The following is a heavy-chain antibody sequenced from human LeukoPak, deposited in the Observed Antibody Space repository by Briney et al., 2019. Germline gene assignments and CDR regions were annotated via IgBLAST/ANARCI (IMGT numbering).Heavy chain of an antibody. Sequence: GGSLRLSCAASGFTFSNDWMHWVRQAPGKGLVWVSRINTDGSTTTYADSVKGRFTISRDNAKNTLYLQTNSLRIEDTAVYYCARSRGGSYHYWGQGTLVTVFS. CDR3: ARSRGGSYHY. CDR1: GFTFSNDW. D-gene: IGHD3-16*02. J-gene: IGHJ4*02. V-gene: IGHV3-74*01. CDR2: INTDGSTT.